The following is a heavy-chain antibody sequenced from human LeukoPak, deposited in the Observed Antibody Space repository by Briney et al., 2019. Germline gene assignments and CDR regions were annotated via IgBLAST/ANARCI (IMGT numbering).Heavy chain of an antibody. CDR3: ATLTGTTYPYYFDF. J-gene: IGHJ4*02. D-gene: IGHD1-20*01. CDR1: GASIRHHY. CDR2: LYHSGSP. V-gene: IGHV4-59*11. Sequence: SETLSLTCTVSGASIRHHYWSWSRQPPGKGLEWIGNLYHSGSPNYNPSLKSRVTISIDTAKNQFSLRLRSVTAADTAVYYCATLTGTTYPYYFDFWGQATLVTVSS.